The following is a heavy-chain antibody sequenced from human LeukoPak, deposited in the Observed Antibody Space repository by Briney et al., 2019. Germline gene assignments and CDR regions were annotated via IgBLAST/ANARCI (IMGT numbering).Heavy chain of an antibody. CDR3: AEMAGYYYGSGENRDY. J-gene: IGHJ4*02. Sequence: GESLKISCKGSGYSFTSYWIGWVRQMPGKGLEWMGIIYPGDSDTRYSPSFQGQVTISADKSISTAYLQWSSLKASDTAMYYCAEMAGYYYGSGENRDYWGQGTLVTVSS. D-gene: IGHD3-10*01. V-gene: IGHV5-51*01. CDR1: GYSFTSYW. CDR2: IYPGDSDT.